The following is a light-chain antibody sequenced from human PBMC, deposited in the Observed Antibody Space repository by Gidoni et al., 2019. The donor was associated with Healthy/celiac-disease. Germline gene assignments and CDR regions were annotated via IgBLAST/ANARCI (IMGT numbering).Light chain of an antibody. CDR3: QQLNSYPVT. CDR1: QGISSY. V-gene: IGKV1-9*01. Sequence: DIQLTQSPSFLSASVGDRVPITCRASQGISSYLAWYQQKPGKAPKLLIYAASTLQSGVPSRFSGSGSGTEFTLTISSLQPEDFATYYCQQLNSYPVTFGGXTKVEIK. J-gene: IGKJ4*01. CDR2: AAS.